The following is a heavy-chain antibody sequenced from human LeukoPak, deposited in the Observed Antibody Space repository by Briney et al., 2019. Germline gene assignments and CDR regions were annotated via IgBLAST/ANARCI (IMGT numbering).Heavy chain of an antibody. Sequence: SVKVSGKASGGTFSSYAISWVRQAPGQGLEWMGRIIPIFGIANYAQKFQGRVTITADKSTSTAYMELSSLRSEDTAVYYCARDQDGDDSSGYYGEPYYFDYWGQGTLVTVSS. V-gene: IGHV1-69*04. J-gene: IGHJ4*02. D-gene: IGHD3-22*01. CDR1: GGTFSSYA. CDR2: IIPIFGIA. CDR3: ARDQDGDDSSGYYGEPYYFDY.